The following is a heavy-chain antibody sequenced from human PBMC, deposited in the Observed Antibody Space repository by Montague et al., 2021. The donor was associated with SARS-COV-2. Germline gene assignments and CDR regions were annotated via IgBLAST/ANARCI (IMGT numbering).Heavy chain of an antibody. CDR2: ISGSGSST. J-gene: IGHJ4*02. CDR1: GFNFSSYA. CDR3: AKDLWIRSYTDY. D-gene: IGHD1-26*01. Sequence: SLRLSCAASGFNFSSYAMRWVRQAPGKGLEWISGISGSGSSTYYADSVKGRFTISRDNSKNTLYLQMNSLRAEDTAVYYCAKDLWIRSYTDYWGQGTLVTVSS. V-gene: IGHV3-23*01.